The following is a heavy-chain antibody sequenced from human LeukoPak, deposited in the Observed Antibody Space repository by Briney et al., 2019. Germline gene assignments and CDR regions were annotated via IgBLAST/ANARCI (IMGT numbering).Heavy chain of an antibody. CDR2: IIPIFGTA. D-gene: IGHD3-10*01. CDR3: ARGSTGNHSPPHFDY. CDR1: GGTFSSYA. Sequence: GSSVKVSCXASGGTFSSYAISWVRQARGQGLEWMAGIIPIFGTANYAQKFQGRVTITTDESTSTAYMELSSLRSEDTAVYYCARGSTGNHSPPHFDYWGQGTLVTVSS. V-gene: IGHV1-69*05. J-gene: IGHJ4*02.